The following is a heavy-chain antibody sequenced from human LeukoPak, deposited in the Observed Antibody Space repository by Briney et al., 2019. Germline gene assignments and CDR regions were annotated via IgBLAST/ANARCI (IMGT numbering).Heavy chain of an antibody. CDR1: GYTFTSYY. V-gene: IGHV1-46*01. D-gene: IGHD3/OR15-3a*01. CDR3: ARLRLDGDYVDY. J-gene: IGHJ4*02. CDR2: INPSGGST. Sequence: ASVKVSCKASGYTFTSYYMHWVRQAPGQGLEWMGIINPSGGSTSYAQKFQGRVTMTRDTSTSTVYMKLSSLRSEDTAVYYCARLRLDGDYVDYWGQGTLVTVSS.